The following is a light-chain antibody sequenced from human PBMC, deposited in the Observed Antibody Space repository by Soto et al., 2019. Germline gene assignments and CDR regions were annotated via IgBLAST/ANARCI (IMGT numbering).Light chain of an antibody. CDR1: TSNIGSNY. CDR3: AAWDDSLSGSVL. Sequence: QSVLTQPPSASGTPGQRVTSSCSGSTSNIGSNYVYWYQHLPGTAPKLLIYRNEQRPSGVPDRFSGSRSGTSVSLALSGLRSEDEADYYCAAWDDSLSGSVLLGGGTKLTVL. V-gene: IGLV1-47*01. J-gene: IGLJ2*01. CDR2: RNE.